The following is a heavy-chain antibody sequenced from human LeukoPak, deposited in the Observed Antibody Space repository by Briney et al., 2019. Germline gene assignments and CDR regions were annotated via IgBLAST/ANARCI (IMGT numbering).Heavy chain of an antibody. D-gene: IGHD3-10*01. Sequence: PSETLSLTCAVYGGSFSGYYWSWIRQPPGKGLEWIGEINHSRSTNYNPSLKSRVAISVDTSKNQFSLKLSSVTAADTAVYYCARGSMVRGDWGQGTLVTVSS. CDR1: GGSFSGYY. CDR3: ARGSMVRGD. J-gene: IGHJ4*02. V-gene: IGHV4-34*01. CDR2: INHSRST.